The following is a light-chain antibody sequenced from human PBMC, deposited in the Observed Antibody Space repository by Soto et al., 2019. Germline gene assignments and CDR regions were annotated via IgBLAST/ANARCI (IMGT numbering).Light chain of an antibody. CDR2: AAS. Sequence: DIQMTQSPSSLSASVGDRVTITCRASQSISDYLNWYQQKPGKAPKPLIYAASSLQSGVPSRFSGSGSGTDFTLTISSLQPEDFATYYCQQSYTTPPTFGQGTRLEIK. J-gene: IGKJ5*01. V-gene: IGKV1-39*01. CDR3: QQSYTTPPT. CDR1: QSISDY.